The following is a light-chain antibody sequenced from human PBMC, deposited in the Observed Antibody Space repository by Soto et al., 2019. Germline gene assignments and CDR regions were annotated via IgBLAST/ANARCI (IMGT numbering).Light chain of an antibody. V-gene: IGKV1-39*01. Sequence: DVQMTQSPSSLSASVGDSFTITSRASQSVFNHLSWFQQRPGKGPKLLIYDASSLHAGVPSRFSGSGYGTDFTLTISTVQPEDSAIYYCHQSSSTPLTFGGGTRVELK. CDR1: QSVFNH. J-gene: IGKJ4*01. CDR2: DAS. CDR3: HQSSSTPLT.